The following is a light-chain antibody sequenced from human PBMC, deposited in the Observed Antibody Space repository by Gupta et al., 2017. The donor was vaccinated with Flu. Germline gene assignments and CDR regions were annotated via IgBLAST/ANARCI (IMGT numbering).Light chain of an antibody. CDR3: ASYAGTSSFVV. J-gene: IGLJ3*02. CDR2: EGS. Sequence: SAMPQPASVSGSPGPSITISCTGTSSDVGSYNVVSWYQHHPGKAPKLMIYEGSKRPSGVSNCFSGSKSGNTASLTSAGLQADDDADYYCASYAGTSSFVVFGGGTKLTVL. CDR1: SSDVGSYNV. V-gene: IGLV2-23*01.